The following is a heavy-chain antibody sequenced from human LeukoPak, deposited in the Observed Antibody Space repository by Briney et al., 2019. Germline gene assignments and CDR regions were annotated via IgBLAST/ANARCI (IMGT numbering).Heavy chain of an antibody. Sequence: SETLSLTCTVSGGSISTSSYYWDWIRQSPGKGLEWIGSIDYSGSTYYNPSLKSRVTISVDTSKNQFSLKVSSVTAADTAVYYCARESLSSSSLFDYWGQGTLVTVSS. CDR1: GGSISTSSYY. CDR2: IDYSGST. D-gene: IGHD6-13*01. CDR3: ARESLSSSSLFDY. J-gene: IGHJ4*02. V-gene: IGHV4-39*07.